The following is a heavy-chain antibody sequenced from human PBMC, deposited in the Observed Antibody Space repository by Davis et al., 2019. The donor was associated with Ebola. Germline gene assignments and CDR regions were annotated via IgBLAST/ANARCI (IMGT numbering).Heavy chain of an antibody. J-gene: IGHJ4*02. D-gene: IGHD1-26*01. CDR1: GFTFSSYG. Sequence: GGSLRPSCAASGFTFSSYGMHWFRQAPGKGLEWVAVISYDGSNKYYADSVKGRFTISRDNSKNTLYLQMNRLRARDTAVYYCAKDVGDYWGQGTLVTVSS. CDR3: AKDVGDY. V-gene: IGHV3-30*18. CDR2: ISYDGSNK.